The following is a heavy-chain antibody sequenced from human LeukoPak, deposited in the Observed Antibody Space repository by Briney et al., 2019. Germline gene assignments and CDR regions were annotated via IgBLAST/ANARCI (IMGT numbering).Heavy chain of an antibody. V-gene: IGHV1-2*06. J-gene: IGHJ3*02. D-gene: IGHD3-22*01. CDR1: GYTFTCYY. CDR3: ASDYDSTPGAFDI. Sequence: ASVKLSCSASGYTFTCYYIHWVRQAPGQGLEWNGRINPNSGGTNYAQKFQGRVTMTRDTSISTAYMELSRLRSDDTAVYYCASDYDSTPGAFDIWGQGTMVTVSS. CDR2: INPNSGGT.